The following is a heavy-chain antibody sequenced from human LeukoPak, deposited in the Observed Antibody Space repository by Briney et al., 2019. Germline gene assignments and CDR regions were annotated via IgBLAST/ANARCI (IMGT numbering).Heavy chain of an antibody. D-gene: IGHD3-10*01. CDR2: IYYSGST. Sequence: PSETLSLTCTVSGGSISSYYWSWIRQPPGKGLEWIGYIYYSGSTNYNPSLKSRVTISVDTSKNQFSLKLSSVTAADTAVYYCARVGYYYGSGTDYWGQGTLVTVSS. V-gene: IGHV4-59*01. J-gene: IGHJ4*02. CDR1: GGSISSYY. CDR3: ARVGYYYGSGTDY.